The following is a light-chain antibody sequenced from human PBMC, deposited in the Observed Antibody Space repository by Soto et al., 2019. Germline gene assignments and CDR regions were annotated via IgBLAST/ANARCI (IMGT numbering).Light chain of an antibody. Sequence: QSALTQPPSASGSPGQSVTISCTGTSSDVGAYIFVSWYQQHPGKAPKLMVYDVNRRPPGVPDRFFGSKSGNTASLTVSGLQAEDEADYYCGTWDSSLRAGVFGGGTKLTVL. CDR3: GTWDSSLRAGV. J-gene: IGLJ2*01. CDR1: SSDVGAYIF. V-gene: IGLV2-8*01. CDR2: DVN.